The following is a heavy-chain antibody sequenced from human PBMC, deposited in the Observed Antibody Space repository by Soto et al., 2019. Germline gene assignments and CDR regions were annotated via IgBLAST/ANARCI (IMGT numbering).Heavy chain of an antibody. CDR1: GYTFTSYA. Sequence: GASVKVSCQASGYTFTSYAMHWVRQAPGQRLEWMGWINAGNGNTKYSQKFQGRVTITRDTSASTAYMELSSLRSEDTAVYYCARSLLGELFFLDYYYGMDVWGQGTTVTVSS. V-gene: IGHV1-3*01. J-gene: IGHJ6*02. CDR3: ARSLLGELFFLDYYYGMDV. CDR2: INAGNGNT. D-gene: IGHD3-10*01.